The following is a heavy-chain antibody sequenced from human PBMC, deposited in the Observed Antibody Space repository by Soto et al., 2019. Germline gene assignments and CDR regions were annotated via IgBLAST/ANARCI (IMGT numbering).Heavy chain of an antibody. CDR2: INHSGST. CDR3: ARTSLRWGLRGIAAAGHLDY. Sequence: SETLSLTCAVSGGSFSGYYWSWIRQPPGKGLEWIGEINHSGSTNYNPSLKSRVTISVDTSKNQFSLKLSSVTAADTAVYYCARTSLRWGLRGIAAAGHLDYWGQGTLVTVSS. J-gene: IGHJ4*02. CDR1: GGSFSGYY. D-gene: IGHD6-13*01. V-gene: IGHV4-34*01.